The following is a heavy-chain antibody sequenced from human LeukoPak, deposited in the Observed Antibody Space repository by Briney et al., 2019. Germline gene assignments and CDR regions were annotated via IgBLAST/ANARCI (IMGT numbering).Heavy chain of an antibody. J-gene: IGHJ4*02. Sequence: GGSLRLSCAASGFTFNNYGMHWVRQAPGKGLEWVAFIRYDGSNKYYADSVKGRFTISRDNSKNTLYLQMNSLRAEDTAVYYCAKGGLDGDPAGLDYWGQGTLVTVSS. CDR3: AKGGLDGDPAGLDY. CDR2: IRYDGSNK. D-gene: IGHD4-17*01. CDR1: GFTFNNYG. V-gene: IGHV3-30*02.